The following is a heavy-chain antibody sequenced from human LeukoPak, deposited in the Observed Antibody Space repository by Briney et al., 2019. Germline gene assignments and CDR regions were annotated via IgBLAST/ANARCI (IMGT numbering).Heavy chain of an antibody. V-gene: IGHV3-53*01. CDR2: IYSGHNT. J-gene: IGHJ3*01. Sequence: PGGSLTLSCAASGFTVSPNFMSWVRQAPGKGLEWVSVIYSGHNTYYADSVRGRFTISRDTSKNTLYLQMNSLRAEDTAIYFCATAKSGWYLVDTWGQGTMVTVSS. D-gene: IGHD6-13*01. CDR3: ATAKSGWYLVDT. CDR1: GFTVSPNF.